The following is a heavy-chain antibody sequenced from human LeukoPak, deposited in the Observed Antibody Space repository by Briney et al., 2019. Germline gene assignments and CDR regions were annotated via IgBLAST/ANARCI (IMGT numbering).Heavy chain of an antibody. V-gene: IGHV1-69*04. D-gene: IGHD6-19*01. CDR2: IIPILGIA. CDR1: GGTFSSYA. CDR3: ARQRRSSGWPNDY. Sequence: SVKVSCKASGGTFSSYAISWVRQAPGQGLEWMGRIIPILGIANYAQKFQGRVTITADKSTSTAYMELSSLRSEDTAVYYCARQRRSSGWPNDYWGQGTLVTVSS. J-gene: IGHJ4*02.